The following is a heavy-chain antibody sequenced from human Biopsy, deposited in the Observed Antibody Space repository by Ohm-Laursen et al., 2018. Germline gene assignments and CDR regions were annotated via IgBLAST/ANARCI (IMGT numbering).Heavy chain of an antibody. D-gene: IGHD3-9*01. CDR1: GGTFSNYG. V-gene: IGHV1-69*06. CDR2: NIPILGTG. Sequence: SVKVSCNAPGGTFSNYGVNWVRQAPGQGLEWLGGNIPILGTGNYAQKFQDRVTVAADTSTSTATKELRSLRSDDTAVYYCATKLTGYFHHWGQGTLVIVSS. CDR3: ATKLTGYFHH. J-gene: IGHJ1*01.